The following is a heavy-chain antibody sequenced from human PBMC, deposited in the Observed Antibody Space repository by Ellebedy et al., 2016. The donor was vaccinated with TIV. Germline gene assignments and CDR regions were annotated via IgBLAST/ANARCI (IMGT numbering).Heavy chain of an antibody. CDR1: GFTFRRFR. CDR2: ISSDGSKK. V-gene: IGHV3-30*18. CDR3: AKPSDPNPGYSASWATDFDY. Sequence: GGSLRLSXTASGFTFRRFRMHWVRQAPGKGLEWVGFISSDGSKKHYADSVEGRFTISRDNSQNTVFVQMNSLRVEDTAVYYCAKPSDPNPGYSASWATDFDYWGQGTLVTVSS. J-gene: IGHJ4*02. D-gene: IGHD6-13*01.